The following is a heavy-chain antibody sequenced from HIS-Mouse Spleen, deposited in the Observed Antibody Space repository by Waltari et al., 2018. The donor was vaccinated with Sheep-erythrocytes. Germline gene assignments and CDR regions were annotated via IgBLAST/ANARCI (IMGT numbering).Heavy chain of an antibody. CDR1: GYTFTGYY. D-gene: IGHD6-19*01. CDR3: ARDLKYSSGWWFDP. J-gene: IGHJ5*02. CDR2: INPNRGGT. Sequence: QVQLVQSGAEVKKPGASVKVSCKASGYTFTGYYMHWVRQAPGQGLEWMGWINPNRGGTNYAQKLQGRVTMTRDTSISTAYMELSRLRSDDTAVYYCARDLKYSSGWWFDPWGQGTLVTVSS. V-gene: IGHV1-2*02.